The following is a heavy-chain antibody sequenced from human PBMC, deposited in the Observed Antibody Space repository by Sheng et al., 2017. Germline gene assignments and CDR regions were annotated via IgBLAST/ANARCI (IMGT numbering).Heavy chain of an antibody. CDR3: ARPGTTMAPQY. D-gene: IGHD1-1*01. CDR1: GYTLADYY. J-gene: IGHJ4*02. Sequence: QVHLVQSGAEVRKPGASVTVSCKASGYTLADYYMHWVRQAPGQGLEWMALMDLNGETPNKAQKFQGRLTLTRDTSTSTASMTLSSLTFEDTAVYYCARPGTTMAPQYWGQGTLVTVSS. CDR2: MDLNGETP. V-gene: IGHV1-46*01.